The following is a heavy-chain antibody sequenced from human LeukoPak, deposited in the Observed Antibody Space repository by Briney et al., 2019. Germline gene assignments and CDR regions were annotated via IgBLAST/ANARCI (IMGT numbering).Heavy chain of an antibody. V-gene: IGHV3-64D*09. CDR1: GFSFSICS. D-gene: IGHD4-17*01. Sequence: GGSLRLSCSASGFSFSICSMHWVRQAPGKGLEYVSAISNNGDHTNYADSVKGRFTITRDNSKKTLYLQMSSLRAEDTAVYYCVKATVTSSYFDYFDSWGQGTRVTVSS. CDR3: VKATVTSSYFDYFDS. CDR2: ISNNGDHT. J-gene: IGHJ4*02.